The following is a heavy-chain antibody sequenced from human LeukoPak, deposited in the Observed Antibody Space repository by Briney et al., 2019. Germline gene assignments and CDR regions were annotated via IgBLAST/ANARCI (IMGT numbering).Heavy chain of an antibody. D-gene: IGHD2-15*01. CDR1: GYTFTSYG. Sequence: ASVKVSCKASGYTFTSYGISWVRQAPGQGLEWMGWISAYNGNTNYAQKLQGRVTITADKSTSTAYMELSSLRSEDTAVYYCARSKGIDCSGGSCAGDYYYGMDVWGQGTTVTVSS. CDR2: ISAYNGNT. J-gene: IGHJ6*02. CDR3: ARSKGIDCSGGSCAGDYYYGMDV. V-gene: IGHV1-18*01.